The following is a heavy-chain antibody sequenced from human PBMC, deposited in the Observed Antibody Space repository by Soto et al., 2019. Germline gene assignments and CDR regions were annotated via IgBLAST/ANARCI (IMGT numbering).Heavy chain of an antibody. CDR2: ISGSGGST. V-gene: IGHV3-23*01. CDR1: GFTFSSYA. CDR3: AKLEYSSSWYPLEETYYYGMDV. J-gene: IGHJ6*02. Sequence: QTVGSLRLSCAASGFTFSSYAMSWVRQAPGKGLEWVSAISGSGGSTYYADSVKGRFTISRDNSKNTLYLQMNSLRAEDTAVYYCAKLEYSSSWYPLEETYYYGMDVWGQGTTVTVSS. D-gene: IGHD6-13*01.